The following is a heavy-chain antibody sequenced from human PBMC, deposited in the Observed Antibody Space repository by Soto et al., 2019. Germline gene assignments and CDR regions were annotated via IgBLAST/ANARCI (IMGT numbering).Heavy chain of an antibody. CDR1: GFTFSSYN. CDR2: ISSSSSYI. CDR3: ASTRRDGYNNFYYYYGMDV. J-gene: IGHJ6*02. D-gene: IGHD5-12*01. Sequence: EVQLVESGGGLVKPGGSLRLSCAASGFTFSSYNMNWVRQAPGKGLEWVSSISSSSSYIYYADSVKGRFTISRDNAKNSLYLKMNSLRAEDTAVDYCASTRRDGYNNFYYYYGMDVWGQGTTVTVSS. V-gene: IGHV3-21*01.